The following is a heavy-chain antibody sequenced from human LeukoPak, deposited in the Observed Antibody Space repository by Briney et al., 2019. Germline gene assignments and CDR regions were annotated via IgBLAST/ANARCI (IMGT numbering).Heavy chain of an antibody. V-gene: IGHV4-4*07. Sequence: SETLSLTCTVSGGSLSSYYWTWIRQPAGKGLEWIGRIYTSGNTNYNPSLNSRVTMSLDTSKNHFSLNLTSVTAADTAVYYCARENTVTNGRSLDYWGRGTQVTVSS. D-gene: IGHD4-17*01. J-gene: IGHJ4*02. CDR3: ARENTVTNGRSLDY. CDR1: GGSLSSYY. CDR2: IYTSGNT.